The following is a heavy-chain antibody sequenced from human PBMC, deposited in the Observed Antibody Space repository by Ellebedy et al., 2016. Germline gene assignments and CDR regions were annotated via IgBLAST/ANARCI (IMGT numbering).Heavy chain of an antibody. V-gene: IGHV4-59*12. CDR1: GGSISSYY. CDR3: ARDRTYYYDSSGYWPLSVA. J-gene: IGHJ5*02. D-gene: IGHD3-22*01. Sequence: SETLSLXCTVSGGSISSYYWSWIRQPPGKGLEWIGYIYDSESTNCNPSLKSRVTISMDTSKNQFSLKLSSVTAADTAVYYCARDRTYYYDSSGYWPLSVAWGQGTLVTVSS. CDR2: IYDSEST.